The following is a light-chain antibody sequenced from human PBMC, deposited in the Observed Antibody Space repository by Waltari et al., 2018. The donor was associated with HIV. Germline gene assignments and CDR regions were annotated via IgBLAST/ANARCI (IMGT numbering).Light chain of an antibody. CDR2: EGS. Sequence: QSALTQPASVSGSPGQSITISCTGTGSDFGSYNLVSWYQQYPGKAPKLIIYEGSKRPSWMSNRFSGSQSGNTASLTISGLQAEDEADYYCCSYTSSSTLVFGGGTKLTVL. CDR3: CSYTSSSTLV. J-gene: IGLJ2*01. V-gene: IGLV2-14*02. CDR1: GSDFGSYNL.